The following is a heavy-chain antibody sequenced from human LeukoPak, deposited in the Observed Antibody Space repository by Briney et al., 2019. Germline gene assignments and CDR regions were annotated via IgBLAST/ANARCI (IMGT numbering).Heavy chain of an antibody. Sequence: SVKVSCKASGGTFSSYAISWVRQAPGQGLEWMGRIIPILGIANYAQKFQGRVTITADKSTSTAYMELSSLRSEDTAVYYCAINLRGGYNYGHGDYWGQGTLVTVSS. J-gene: IGHJ4*02. CDR3: AINLRGGYNYGHGDY. D-gene: IGHD5-18*01. CDR1: GGTFSSYA. V-gene: IGHV1-69*04. CDR2: IIPILGIA.